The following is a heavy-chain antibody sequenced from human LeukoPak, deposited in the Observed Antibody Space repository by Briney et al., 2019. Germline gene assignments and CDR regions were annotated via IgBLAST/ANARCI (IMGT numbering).Heavy chain of an antibody. V-gene: IGHV1-46*01. CDR2: INPSGGST. CDR3: ARARNSYGLEDF. D-gene: IGHD5-18*01. J-gene: IGHJ4*02. Sequence: ASVKVSCKESGYTFTSYYIHWVRQAPGQGLEWMGIINPSGGSTNYAQKFQGRVTMARDTSTSTVYLELSSLRSEDTAIYYCARARNSYGLEDFWGQGTLVTVSS. CDR1: GYTFTSYY.